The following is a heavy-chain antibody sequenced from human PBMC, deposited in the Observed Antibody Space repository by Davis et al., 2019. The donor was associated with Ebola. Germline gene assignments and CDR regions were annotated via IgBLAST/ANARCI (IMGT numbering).Heavy chain of an antibody. CDR3: AKNIAVAGIHCFDY. J-gene: IGHJ4*02. D-gene: IGHD6-19*01. Sequence: GGSLRLSCAASGFTFSGYAMHWVRQAPGKGLEWVAVISYDGSNKYYADSVKGRFTISRDNSKNTLYLQMNSLRAEDTAVYYCAKNIAVAGIHCFDYWGQGTLVTVSS. V-gene: IGHV3-30*04. CDR1: GFTFSGYA. CDR2: ISYDGSNK.